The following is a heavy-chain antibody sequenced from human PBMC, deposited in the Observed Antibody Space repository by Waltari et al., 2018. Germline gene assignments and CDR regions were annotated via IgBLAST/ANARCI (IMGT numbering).Heavy chain of an antibody. CDR3: ARRYHYYDSSGYVYSWYFDL. J-gene: IGHJ2*01. D-gene: IGHD3-22*01. CDR1: GYSISSGYY. Sequence: QVQLQESGPGLVKPSETLSLTCAVSGYSISSGYYWGWIRQPPGKGLEWIGSIYHSGSTYYNPSLKSRVTISVDTSKNQFSLKLSSVTAADTAVYYCARRYHYYDSSGYVYSWYFDLWGRGTLVTVSS. V-gene: IGHV4-38-2*01. CDR2: IYHSGST.